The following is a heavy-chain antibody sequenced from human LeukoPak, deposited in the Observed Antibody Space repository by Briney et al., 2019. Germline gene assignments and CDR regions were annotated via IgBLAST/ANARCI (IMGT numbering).Heavy chain of an antibody. J-gene: IGHJ4*02. CDR3: ARGNKWELLFDY. CDR1: GGSISSGSYY. Sequence: PSETLSLTCTVSGGSISSGSYYWSWIRQPAGKGLEWIGRIYTSGSTNYNPSLKSRVTISVDTSKNQFSLKLSSGTAADTAVYYCARGNKWELLFDYWGQGTLVTVSP. V-gene: IGHV4-61*02. D-gene: IGHD1-26*01. CDR2: IYTSGST.